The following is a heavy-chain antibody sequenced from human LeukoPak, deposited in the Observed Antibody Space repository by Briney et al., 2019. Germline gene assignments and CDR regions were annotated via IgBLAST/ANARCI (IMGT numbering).Heavy chain of an antibody. CDR1: GYSFTNYW. V-gene: IGHV5-51*01. D-gene: IGHD3-22*01. J-gene: IGHJ4*02. CDR3: ASPDYYDISGYSPGVGY. CDR2: IYPGDSYT. Sequence: ESLKISFKGSGYSFTNYWIGWVRRMPGKGVEWMGIIYPGDSYTRYSHSFQAHVTISPHKSISTAYLQWSSLKASDTAMYYCASPDYYDISGYSPGVGYWGQGTLVTVSS.